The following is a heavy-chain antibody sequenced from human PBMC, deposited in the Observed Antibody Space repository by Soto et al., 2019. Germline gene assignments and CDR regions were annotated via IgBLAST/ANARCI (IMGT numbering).Heavy chain of an antibody. CDR3: ARGPTDYYDNSANYFLDY. CDR1: GCTFITYG. Sequence: ASVKVSCKAAGCTFITYGVSWVRQAPGQGLDWLGWISTYNGNTRYAERLQGRVTMTTDTTTNTAYMELRNLRSDDTAVYYCARGPTDYYDNSANYFLDYWGQGTLVTV. V-gene: IGHV1-18*01. J-gene: IGHJ4*02. CDR2: ISTYNGNT. D-gene: IGHD3-22*01.